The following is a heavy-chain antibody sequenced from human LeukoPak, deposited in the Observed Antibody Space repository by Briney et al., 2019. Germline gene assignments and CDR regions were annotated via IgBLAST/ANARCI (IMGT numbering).Heavy chain of an antibody. CDR3: AELGITMIGGV. CDR1: GFTLRSYV. V-gene: IGHV3-23*01. J-gene: IGHJ6*04. CDR2: ISGSGDST. Sequence: GGSLRLSCVASGFTLRSYVMNWVRQTPGKGLEWVSSISGSGDSTFYADSVKGRFSISRDNAKNSLYLQMNSLRAEDTAVYYCAELGITMIGGVWGKGTTVTISS. D-gene: IGHD3-10*02.